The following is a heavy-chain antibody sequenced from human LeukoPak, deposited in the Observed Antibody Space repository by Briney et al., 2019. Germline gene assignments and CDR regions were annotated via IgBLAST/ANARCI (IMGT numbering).Heavy chain of an antibody. V-gene: IGHV3-21*01. Sequence: PGGSLRLSCAASGFTFSNYNMNWVRQAPGKGLEWVSSISSGSSDIYYADSLKGRFTISRDNTKNSLYLQMNSLRAEDTAVYYCARDPRRPLDYWGQGTLVTVSS. CDR1: GFTFSNYN. J-gene: IGHJ4*02. CDR3: ARDPRRPLDY. CDR2: ISSGSSDI. D-gene: IGHD6-25*01.